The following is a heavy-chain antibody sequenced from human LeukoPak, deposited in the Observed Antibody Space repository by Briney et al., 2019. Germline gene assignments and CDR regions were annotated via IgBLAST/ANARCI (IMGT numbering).Heavy chain of an antibody. CDR1: GFTVSNNY. V-gene: IGHV3-66*04. Sequence: GGSLRLSCAASGFTVSNNYMNWVRQAPGKGLEWVSIIYSGGDTYYADSVEGRFTISRDNSKNTLYLQMNSLRAEDTAVYLCARHTPPDYWGQGTLVTVSS. CDR2: IYSGGDT. CDR3: ARHTPPDY. J-gene: IGHJ4*02.